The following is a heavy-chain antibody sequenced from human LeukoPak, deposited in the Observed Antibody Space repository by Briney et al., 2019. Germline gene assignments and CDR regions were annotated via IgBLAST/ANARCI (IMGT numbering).Heavy chain of an antibody. V-gene: IGHV3-21*01. Sequence: PGGSLRLSCAASGFTFSSYSMSWVRQAPGRGLEWVSSITTSSTYISYADSVKGRFTISRDNAKNSLYLQMNSLRAEDTAVYYCARGKYSSGWFDYWGQGTLVTVSS. CDR3: ARGKYSSGWFDY. CDR1: GFTFSSYS. J-gene: IGHJ4*02. D-gene: IGHD6-19*01. CDR2: ITTSSTYI.